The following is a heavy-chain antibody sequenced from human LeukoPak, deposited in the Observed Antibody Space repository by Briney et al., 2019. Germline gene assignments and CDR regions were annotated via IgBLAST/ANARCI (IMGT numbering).Heavy chain of an antibody. J-gene: IGHJ5*02. CDR2: IYYSGST. Sequence: PSEALSLTCTVSGGSISSGDFYWSWIRQPPGKGLEWIGHIYYSGSTYYNPSLKSRVTISVDTSKNQFSLKLSSVTAADTAVYYCARTSGWLVPAANLPWFDPWGQGTLVTVSS. V-gene: IGHV4-30-4*08. D-gene: IGHD2-2*01. CDR1: GGSISSGDFY. CDR3: ARTSGWLVPAANLPWFDP.